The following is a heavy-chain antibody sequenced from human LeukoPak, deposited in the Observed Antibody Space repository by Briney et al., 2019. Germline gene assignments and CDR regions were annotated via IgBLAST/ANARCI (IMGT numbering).Heavy chain of an antibody. V-gene: IGHV3-11*04. D-gene: IGHD1-14*01. Sequence: GGSLRLSCAASGFTFSDYYMSWIRQAPGKGLEWVSYISSSGSTIYYADSVKGRFTISRDNAKNSLYLQMNSLRAEDTAVYYCARDPAPGSRRHFDYWGQGTLVTVSS. CDR3: ARDPAPGSRRHFDY. CDR2: ISSSGSTI. CDR1: GFTFSDYY. J-gene: IGHJ4*02.